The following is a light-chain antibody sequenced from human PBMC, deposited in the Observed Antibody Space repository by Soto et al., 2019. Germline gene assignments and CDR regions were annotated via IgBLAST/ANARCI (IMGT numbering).Light chain of an antibody. V-gene: IGLV2-14*01. CDR3: SSYTRSSTSYV. CDR2: EVS. J-gene: IGLJ1*01. CDR1: SSDVGGYNY. Sequence: QSALTQPASVSGSPGQSITISCTGTSSDVGGYNYVSWYQQHPGKAPKLMIYEVSNRPSRVSNRFSGSKSGNTASLTISGLQAEDEADDYCSSYTRSSTSYVFGPGTKLTVL.